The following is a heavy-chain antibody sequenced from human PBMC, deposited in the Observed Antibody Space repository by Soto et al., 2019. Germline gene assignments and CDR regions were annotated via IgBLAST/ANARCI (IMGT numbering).Heavy chain of an antibody. Sequence: GGSLRLSCAASGFTFSSYGMHWVRQAPGKGLEWVSVISYDGSNKYYADSVKGRFTISRDNSKNPLYLQMNSLRAEDTAVYYCAKERIAARRTSFDYWGQGTLVTVSS. V-gene: IGHV3-30*18. D-gene: IGHD6-6*01. CDR2: ISYDGSNK. CDR3: AKERIAARRTSFDY. J-gene: IGHJ4*02. CDR1: GFTFSSYG.